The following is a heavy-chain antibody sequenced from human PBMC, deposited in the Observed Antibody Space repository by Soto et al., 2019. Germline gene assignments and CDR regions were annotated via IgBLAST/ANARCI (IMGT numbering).Heavy chain of an antibody. CDR1: GVSTSSYY. CDR3: ARVLTRSTFDP. J-gene: IGHJ5*02. Sequence: PSETLSLTCTVSGVSTSSYYWIWIRQPPGKGLEWIAYLHYNGNTNYNPSLKSRLTVSLDTSKNQFSLKLSSVTAADTAVYYCARVLTRSTFDPWGQGTLVPVSP. V-gene: IGHV4-59*01. D-gene: IGHD6-13*01. CDR2: LHYNGNT.